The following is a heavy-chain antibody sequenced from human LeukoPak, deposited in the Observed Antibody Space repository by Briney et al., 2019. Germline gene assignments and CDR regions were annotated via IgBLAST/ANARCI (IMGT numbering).Heavy chain of an antibody. CDR1: GFTFSDHY. V-gene: IGHV3-72*01. D-gene: IGHD3-22*01. J-gene: IGHJ4*02. CDR3: TRDRSDSNGYRIPFDY. CDR2: SRNKVNSYTT. Sequence: GGSLRLSCVASGFTFSDHYMDWVRQAPGKGLEWVGRSRNKVNSYTTEYAAYVKGRFTISRDDSKNSLYLQMSSLKTEDTAVYYCTRDRSDSNGYRIPFDYWGQGTLVPVSS.